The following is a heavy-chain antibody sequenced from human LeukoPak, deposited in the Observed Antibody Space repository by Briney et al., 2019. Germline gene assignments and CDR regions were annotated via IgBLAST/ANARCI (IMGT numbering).Heavy chain of an antibody. V-gene: IGHV3-20*04. Sequence: GGSLRLSCAASGFIFDDYGMNWVRQIPGKGLEWVSGINWNGGITGYVDSVKGRFTISRDNAKNSLYLQMNSLRAEDTAVYYCARRAGAYSHPYDYWGQGTLVTVSS. CDR3: ARRAGAYSHPYDY. CDR2: INWNGGIT. CDR1: GFIFDDYG. D-gene: IGHD4/OR15-4a*01. J-gene: IGHJ4*02.